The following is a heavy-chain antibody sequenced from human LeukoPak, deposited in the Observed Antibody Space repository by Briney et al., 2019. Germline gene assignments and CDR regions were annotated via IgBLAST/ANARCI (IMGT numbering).Heavy chain of an antibody. J-gene: IGHJ4*02. Sequence: GGSLRLSCAASEFTFSDYYMSWMRQAPGKGLEWVSYVSYSGDTIYYADSVKGRFTVSRDNAKNSLYLQMNSLRAEDTAVYYCARLGIIAAAGSNDYWGQGTLVTVSS. D-gene: IGHD6-13*01. V-gene: IGHV3-11*01. CDR3: ARLGIIAAAGSNDY. CDR2: VSYSGDTI. CDR1: EFTFSDYY.